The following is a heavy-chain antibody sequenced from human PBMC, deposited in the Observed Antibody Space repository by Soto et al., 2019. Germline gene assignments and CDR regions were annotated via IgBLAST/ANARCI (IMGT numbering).Heavy chain of an antibody. CDR1: GFTFGDHA. CDR2: ISWDSGTI. J-gene: IGHJ6*02. Sequence: EVQLVESGGDLVQPGGSLRLSCAASGFTFGDHAMHWVRQVPGRGLEWVSGISWDSGTIDYGDSVKGRFTISRDNAKNCLDLQMSSLRSEETAFYFCAKDNGGVCSVPSGGSYAYYGMDVWGQGTTVTVSS. D-gene: IGHD2-15*01. V-gene: IGHV3-9*01. CDR3: AKDNGGVCSVPSGGSYAYYGMDV.